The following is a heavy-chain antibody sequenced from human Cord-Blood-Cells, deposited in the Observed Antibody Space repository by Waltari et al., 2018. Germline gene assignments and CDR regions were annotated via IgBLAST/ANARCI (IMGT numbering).Heavy chain of an antibody. CDR1: GYTFTSYD. CDR3: ASYSHSSGWYWFDP. Sequence: QVQLVQSGAEVKKPGASVKVSCKASGYTFTSYDINWVRQATGQGLEWMGWMNPNSGNTGYAQKCQGRVTITRNTSISTAYMELSSLRSEDTAVYYCASYSHSSGWYWFDPWGQGTLVTVSS. V-gene: IGHV1-8*03. CDR2: MNPNSGNT. D-gene: IGHD6-19*01. J-gene: IGHJ5*02.